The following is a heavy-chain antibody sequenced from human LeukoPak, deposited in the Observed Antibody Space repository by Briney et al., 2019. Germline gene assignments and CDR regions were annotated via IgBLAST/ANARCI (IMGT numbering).Heavy chain of an antibody. D-gene: IGHD4-17*01. V-gene: IGHV3-43D*03. CDR2: ISWDGGST. CDR1: GFTFDDYA. J-gene: IGHJ6*02. CDR3: AKGGDYRYYYYGMDV. Sequence: GGSLRLSCAASGFTFDDYAMHWVRQAPGKGLEWVSLISWDGGSTYYADSVKGRFTISRGNSKNSLYLQMNSLRAEDTALYYCAKGGDYRYYYYGMDVWGQGTTVTVSS.